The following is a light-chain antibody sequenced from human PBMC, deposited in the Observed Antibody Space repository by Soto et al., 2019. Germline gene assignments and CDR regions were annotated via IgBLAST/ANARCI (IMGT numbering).Light chain of an antibody. Sequence: QSVLTQPASVSGSPGQSITISCTGTSSDFGGYNYVSWYQQHQGKAPKLMIYDVSNRPSGVSSRFSGSKSGNTASLTISGLQAEDETDYYCSSYTSTSTLYVFGPGTKVTVL. CDR3: SSYTSTSTLYV. CDR2: DVS. V-gene: IGLV2-14*01. CDR1: SSDFGGYNY. J-gene: IGLJ1*01.